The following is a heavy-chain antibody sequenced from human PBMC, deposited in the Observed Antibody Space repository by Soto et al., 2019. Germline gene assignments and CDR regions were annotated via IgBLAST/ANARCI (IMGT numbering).Heavy chain of an antibody. V-gene: IGHV4-30-2*01. D-gene: IGHD2-15*01. J-gene: IGHJ3*02. CDR2: IYHSGST. CDR1: GGSISSGGYS. CDR3: ASTQYGGKSSGAFDI. Sequence: QLQLQESGTGLVKPLQTLSLTCAVSGGSISSGGYSWSWIRQPPGKGLEWIGYIYHSGSTYYNPSLKSRVTISVDRSKNHFSLKLSSVTAADTAVYYCASTQYGGKSSGAFDIWGQGTMVTVSS.